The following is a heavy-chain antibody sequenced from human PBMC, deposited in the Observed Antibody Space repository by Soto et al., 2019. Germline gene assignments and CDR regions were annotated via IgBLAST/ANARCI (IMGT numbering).Heavy chain of an antibody. CDR3: ARVLARREVHTYLSD. CDR1: GFTFDDFT. Sequence: EVQLVESGGVVVKPGGSLRLSCAASGFTFDDFTMRWVRQAPGQGLEWVACITWDGIVSYYADSVKGRFTISRDNSKNSLYLQMNSLRSEATALYYCARVLARREVHTYLSDWGQGTLVTVSS. CDR2: ITWDGIVS. J-gene: IGHJ4*02. D-gene: IGHD2-8*01. V-gene: IGHV3-43*01.